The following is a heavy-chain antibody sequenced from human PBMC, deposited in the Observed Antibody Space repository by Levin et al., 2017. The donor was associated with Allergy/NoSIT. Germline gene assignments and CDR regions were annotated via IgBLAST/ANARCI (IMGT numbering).Heavy chain of an antibody. CDR3: SRHHADCDNAWGPDACDT. CDR2: IYYSGST. Sequence: GSLRLSCTVSGGSISSFYWSWIRQPPGKNLEWIGYIYYSGSTYYNPSLKSRVTISVDTSKNQLSLRLRSVTAADTAVYYCSRHHADCDNAWGPDACDTWGQGTLVTVSS. CDR1: GGSISSFY. V-gene: IGHV4-59*08. J-gene: IGHJ5*02. D-gene: IGHD3-16*01.